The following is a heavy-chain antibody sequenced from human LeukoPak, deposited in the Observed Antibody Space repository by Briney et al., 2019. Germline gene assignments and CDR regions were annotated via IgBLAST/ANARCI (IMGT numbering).Heavy chain of an antibody. CDR3: ARVRPAYWFDP. CDR1: GGSISGYY. J-gene: IGHJ5*02. V-gene: IGHV4-59*01. Sequence: SETLSLTCTVSGGSISGYYWSWIRQPPGKGLEWIGYIYYGGSTNYNPSLKSRVTISVDTSKNQFSVKLSSVTAADTAVYYCARVRPAYWFDPWGQGTLVTVSS. CDR2: IYYGGST.